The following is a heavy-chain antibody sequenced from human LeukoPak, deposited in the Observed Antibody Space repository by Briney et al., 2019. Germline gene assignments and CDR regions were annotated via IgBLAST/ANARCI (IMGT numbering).Heavy chain of an antibody. J-gene: IGHJ5*02. CDR2: ISSNGGST. V-gene: IGHV3-64*01. Sequence: GGSLRLSCAASGFTFSSYAMHWVRQAPGKGLEYVSAISSNGGSTYYANSVKGRFTISRDNSKNTLYLQMGSLRAEDMAVYYCARAIAVAGHDWFDPGAREPWSPSPQ. CDR3: ARAIAVAGHDWFDP. D-gene: IGHD6-19*01. CDR1: GFTFSSYA.